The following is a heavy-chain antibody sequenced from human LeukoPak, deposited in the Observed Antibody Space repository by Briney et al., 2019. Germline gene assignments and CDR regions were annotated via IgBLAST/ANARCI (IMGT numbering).Heavy chain of an antibody. D-gene: IGHD2-15*01. CDR3: AKGGRYCSGGNCYFFDY. V-gene: IGHV3-23*01. CDR2: ISTSGGST. CDR1: AFTFSNYG. J-gene: IGHJ4*02. Sequence: GGSLRLSCAASAFTFSNYGMSWVRQAPGEGLEWVSSISTSGGSTYYADSVKGQFTISRDNSKDTLYLQMNRLRADDTAVYYCAKGGRYCSGGNCYFFDYWGQGTLVTVSS.